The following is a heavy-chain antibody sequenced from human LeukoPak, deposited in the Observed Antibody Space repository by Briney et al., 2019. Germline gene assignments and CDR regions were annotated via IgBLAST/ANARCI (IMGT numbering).Heavy chain of an antibody. V-gene: IGHV4-39*02. Sequence: SETLSLTCTVSGGSISSSSYYWGWIRQPPGKGLEWIGSIYYSGSTYYNPSLKSRVTISVDTSKNQFSLKLRSVTAADTAEVYCAREGASHFGGGGVSNWGQGTLVTVSS. D-gene: IGHD3-3*01. CDR1: GGSISSSSYY. J-gene: IGHJ4*02. CDR2: IYYSGST. CDR3: AREGASHFGGGGVSN.